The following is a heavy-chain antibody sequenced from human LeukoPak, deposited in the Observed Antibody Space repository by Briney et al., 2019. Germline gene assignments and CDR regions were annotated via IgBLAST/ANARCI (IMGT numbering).Heavy chain of an antibody. J-gene: IGHJ4*02. CDR2: ISAYNGNT. V-gene: IGHV1-18*01. CDR1: GYTFTSYG. Sequence: ASVNVSCKSSGYTFTSYGISWVRQAPGQGLEWMGWISAYNGNTNYAQKLQGRVTMTTDTSTSTAYMELRSLRSDDTAVYYCARDRSWFGELLYDYWGQGTLVTVPS. CDR3: ARDRSWFGELLYDY. D-gene: IGHD3-10*01.